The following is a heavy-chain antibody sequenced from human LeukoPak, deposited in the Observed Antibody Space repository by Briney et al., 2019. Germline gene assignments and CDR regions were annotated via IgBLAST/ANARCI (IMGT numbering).Heavy chain of an antibody. V-gene: IGHV3-74*01. Sequence: GGSLRLSCAASGFTFSSYWMHWVRQAPGKGLVWVSRINSDGSSTSYADSVKGRFTISRDNAKNTLYLQMNSLRAEDTAVYYCATSPVSYYDSSVYSWGQGTLVTVSS. CDR1: GFTFSSYW. CDR3: ATSPVSYYDSSVYS. CDR2: INSDGSST. J-gene: IGHJ4*02. D-gene: IGHD3-22*01.